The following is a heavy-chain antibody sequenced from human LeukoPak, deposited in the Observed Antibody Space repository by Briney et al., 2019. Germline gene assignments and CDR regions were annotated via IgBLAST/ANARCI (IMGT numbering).Heavy chain of an antibody. CDR2: IYYSGST. Sequence: SETLSLTCTVSGGSISTFYWSWIRQPPGKGLEWIGYIYYSGSTNYNPSLKSRLTISVDTSKNQFSLKLTSVTAADTAVYYCARDRRGYGDLDYWGQGTLVTVS. CDR3: ARDRRGYGDLDY. CDR1: GGSISTFY. J-gene: IGHJ4*02. D-gene: IGHD4-17*01. V-gene: IGHV4-59*12.